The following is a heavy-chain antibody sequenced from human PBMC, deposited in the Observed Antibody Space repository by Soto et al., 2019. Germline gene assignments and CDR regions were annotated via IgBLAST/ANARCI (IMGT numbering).Heavy chain of an antibody. D-gene: IGHD4-4*01. CDR3: ASWHLQEHAYDV. Sequence: DVQLVESGGGLVQSGGSLRISCAASGFNFSAFWMHWVRQAPGKGPVWVSRVHFDGSTTAYADSVRGRFTISGDSSKTIVYLQMNSLRPDDTAVYYCASWHLQEHAYDVWGQGTTVTVSS. CDR1: GFNFSAFW. V-gene: IGHV3-74*01. CDR2: VHFDGSTT. J-gene: IGHJ3*01.